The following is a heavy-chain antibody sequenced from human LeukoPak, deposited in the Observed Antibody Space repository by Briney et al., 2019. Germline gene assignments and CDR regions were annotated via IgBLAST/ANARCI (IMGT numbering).Heavy chain of an antibody. V-gene: IGHV3-20*04. Sequence: GGSLRLSCAASGFTFDDYGMSWVRQAPGKRLEWVSGINWNGGSTGYVDSVKGRFTISRDNAKNSLYLQMNSLRAEDTALYYCARERKHYYDSSGYWDHWGPGTLVTVST. CDR1: GFTFDDYG. CDR3: ARERKHYYDSSGYWDH. CDR2: INWNGGST. D-gene: IGHD3-22*01. J-gene: IGHJ4*02.